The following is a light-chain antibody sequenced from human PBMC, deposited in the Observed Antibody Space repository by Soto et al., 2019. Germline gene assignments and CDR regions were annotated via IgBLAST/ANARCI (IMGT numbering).Light chain of an antibody. Sequence: MTQTPLSLSVAPGQPASISCQSSQSLLDSNGYNYLNWYQQKPGKAPKLLIYAASSLQSGVPSRFSGSGSGTDFTLTISSLQPEDFATYYCQQSYSTPYTLGQRTKVDIK. V-gene: IGKV1-39*01. CDR2: AAS. J-gene: IGKJ2*01. CDR3: QQSYSTPYT. CDR1: QSLLDSNGYNY.